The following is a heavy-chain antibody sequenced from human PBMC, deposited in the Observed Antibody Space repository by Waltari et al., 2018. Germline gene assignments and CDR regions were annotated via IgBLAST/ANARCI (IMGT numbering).Heavy chain of an antibody. J-gene: IGHJ4*02. CDR1: GFTFGDYA. V-gene: IGHV3-49*04. CDR3: TRELRYFDWLDY. CDR2: IRSKAYGGTT. Sequence: EVQLVESGGGLVQPGRSLRLSCTASGFTFGDYAMSWVRQDPGKGLEWVGFIRSKAYGGTTEYAASVKGRFTISRDDSKSIAYLQMNSLKTEDTAVYYCTRELRYFDWLDYWGQGTLVTVSS. D-gene: IGHD3-9*01.